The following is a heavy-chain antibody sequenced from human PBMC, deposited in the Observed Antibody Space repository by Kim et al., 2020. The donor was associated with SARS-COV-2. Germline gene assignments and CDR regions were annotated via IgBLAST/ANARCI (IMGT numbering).Heavy chain of an antibody. CDR2: IIPIFGTA. Sequence: SVKVSCKASGGTFSSYAISWVRQAPGQGLEWMGGIIPIFGTANYAQKFQGRVTITADESTSTAYMELSSLRSEDTAVYYCARLEYYDILTGYYPSPYYYYYYGMDVWGQGTTVTVSS. CDR1: GGTFSSYA. J-gene: IGHJ6*02. V-gene: IGHV1-69*13. D-gene: IGHD3-9*01. CDR3: ARLEYYDILTGYYPSPYYYYYYGMDV.